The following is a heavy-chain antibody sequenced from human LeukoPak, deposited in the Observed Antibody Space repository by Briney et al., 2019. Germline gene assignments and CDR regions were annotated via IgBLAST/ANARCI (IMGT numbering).Heavy chain of an antibody. J-gene: IGHJ6*03. CDR1: GGTFTSYA. Sequence: GASVKVSCKASGGTFTSYAISWVRHAPGQGLEWMGGIIPIFGTANYAQKFQGRVTITTDESTSTAYMELSSLRSEDTAVYYCARGSSGWYEVGYYYYMDVWGKGTTVTVSS. CDR2: IIPIFGTA. V-gene: IGHV1-69*05. CDR3: ARGSSGWYEVGYYYYMDV. D-gene: IGHD6-19*01.